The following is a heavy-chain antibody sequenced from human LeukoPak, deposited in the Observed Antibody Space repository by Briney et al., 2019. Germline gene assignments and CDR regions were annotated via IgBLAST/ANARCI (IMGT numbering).Heavy chain of an antibody. CDR3: ARNGIVGATYPAYFDY. J-gene: IGHJ4*02. Sequence: SETLSLTCAVYGGSLSGYYWSWIRQPPGRGLEWVGEINHSRSTNYNPSLKSRVTISVDTSKNQFSLKLSSVTAADTAVYYCARNGIVGATYPAYFDYWGQGTLVTVSS. V-gene: IGHV4-34*01. CDR1: GGSLSGYY. D-gene: IGHD1-26*01. CDR2: INHSRST.